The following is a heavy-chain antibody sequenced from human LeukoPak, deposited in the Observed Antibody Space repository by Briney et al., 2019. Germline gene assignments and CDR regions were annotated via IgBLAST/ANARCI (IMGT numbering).Heavy chain of an antibody. CDR2: MSPNSGNT. Sequence: GASVKVSCKASGYTFTTYDINWVRQATGQGLEWMGWMSPNSGNTGYARKFQGRVTLTRDTSISTAYMELSSLTSEDTAVYYCARNAPKTGDFFYWGQGTLVSVSS. CDR3: ARNAPKTGDFFY. V-gene: IGHV1-8*01. J-gene: IGHJ4*02. CDR1: GYTFTTYD. D-gene: IGHD7-27*01.